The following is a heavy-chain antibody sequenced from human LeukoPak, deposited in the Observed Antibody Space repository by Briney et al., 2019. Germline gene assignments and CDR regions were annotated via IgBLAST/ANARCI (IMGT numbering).Heavy chain of an antibody. V-gene: IGHV3-15*01. D-gene: IGHD5-12*01. Sequence: GGSLRLSCAASGFTFNNAWMSWVRQAPGKGLEWVGLIKSKTNDETTEYAAPVIGRFTISRDDSKNTLYLQMNSLKTEDTAVYYCTAGTGYSDHDYWGQGTLVTVSS. CDR1: GFTFNNAW. J-gene: IGHJ4*02. CDR2: IKSKTNDETT. CDR3: TAGTGYSDHDY.